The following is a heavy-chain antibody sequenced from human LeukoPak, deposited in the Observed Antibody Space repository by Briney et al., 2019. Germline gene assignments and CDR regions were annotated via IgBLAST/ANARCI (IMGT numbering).Heavy chain of an antibody. V-gene: IGHV4-39*07. D-gene: IGHD3-10*01. J-gene: IGHJ1*01. CDR1: GGSISSSSGYY. CDR3: ARYGSGSYSDDHFQH. CDR2: IYYSGST. Sequence: SETLSLTCTVSGGSISSSSGYYWGWIRQPPGKGLEWIGSIYYSGSTKYNPSLKSRVTISVDTSKNQFSLKLTSVTAADTAVYYCARYGSGSYSDDHFQHWGQGTLVTVSS.